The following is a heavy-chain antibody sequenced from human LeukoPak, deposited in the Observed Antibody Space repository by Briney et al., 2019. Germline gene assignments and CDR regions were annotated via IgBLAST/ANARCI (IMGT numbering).Heavy chain of an antibody. D-gene: IGHD2-15*01. CDR2: INPNSGGT. Sequence: ASVKVSCKASGYTFTGYYMHWVRQAPGQGLEWMGWINPNSGGTNYAQKFQGRVTMTRDTSISTAYMELSGLRSDDTAVYYCARVSGYYSGGSCYSGDYWGQGTLVTVSS. J-gene: IGHJ4*02. V-gene: IGHV1-2*02. CDR3: ARVSGYYSGGSCYSGDY. CDR1: GYTFTGYY.